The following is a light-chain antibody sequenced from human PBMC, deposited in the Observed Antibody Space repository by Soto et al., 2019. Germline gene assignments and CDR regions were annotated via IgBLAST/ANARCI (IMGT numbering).Light chain of an antibody. J-gene: IGKJ4*01. V-gene: IGKV4-1*01. CDR3: QQYYTIPIT. Sequence: VITQSPLSLPSTLLHPSSISCRSSQSLVHSDGNTYLNWYQQKSGQPPKLLIYWASARESGVPDRFSGSGSETNFNFTIQSLQAEDVAVYYCQQYYTIPITFGGGTKVDI. CDR1: QSLVHSDGNTY. CDR2: WAS.